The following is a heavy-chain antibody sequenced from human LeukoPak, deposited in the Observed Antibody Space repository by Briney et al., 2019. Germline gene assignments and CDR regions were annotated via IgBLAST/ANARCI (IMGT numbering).Heavy chain of an antibody. Sequence: GGSLRLSCAASGFTFSSYSMNWVRQAPGKGLEWVSYISSSSSTIYYADSVKGRFTISRDNSKNTLYLQMTSLTSEDTAVYYCASLGSGFDYWGQGSLVTVSS. J-gene: IGHJ4*02. CDR2: ISSSSSTI. V-gene: IGHV3-48*01. CDR1: GFTFSSYS. CDR3: ASLGSGFDY. D-gene: IGHD3-10*01.